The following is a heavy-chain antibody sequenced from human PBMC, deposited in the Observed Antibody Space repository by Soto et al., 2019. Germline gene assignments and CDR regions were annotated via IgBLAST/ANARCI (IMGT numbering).Heavy chain of an antibody. CDR1: GGTFSSYA. Sequence: ASVKVSCKASGGTFSSYAISWVRQAPGQGLEWMGGIIPIFGTANYAQKFQGRVTITADESTSTAYMELSSLRSEDTAVYYCARGTYYYDSSGYYYPPYFDYWGQGTLVTVSS. D-gene: IGHD3-22*01. CDR2: IIPIFGTA. V-gene: IGHV1-69*13. CDR3: ARGTYYYDSSGYYYPPYFDY. J-gene: IGHJ4*02.